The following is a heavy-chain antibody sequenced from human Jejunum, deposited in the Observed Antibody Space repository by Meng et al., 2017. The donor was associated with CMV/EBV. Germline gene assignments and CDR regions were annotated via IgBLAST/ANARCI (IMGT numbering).Heavy chain of an antibody. Sequence: QITLKESGPTLVESTQTLTLTCTFSGFSLSTSGEGVGWIRQPPGKALEWLAVIYWDDDKRYSPSLKYRLAITKDTSKNQVVLLTMSNMDPVDTATYYGAHRSPGYISGWDQGLFDYWGQGTLVTVSS. CDR1: GFSLSTSGEG. D-gene: IGHD6-19*01. CDR3: AHRSPGYISGWDQGLFDY. V-gene: IGHV2-5*02. J-gene: IGHJ4*02. CDR2: IYWDDDK.